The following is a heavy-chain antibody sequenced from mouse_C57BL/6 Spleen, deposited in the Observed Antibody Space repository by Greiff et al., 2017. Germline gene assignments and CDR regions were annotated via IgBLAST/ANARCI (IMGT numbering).Heavy chain of an antibody. V-gene: IGHV1-15*01. Sequence: QVQLKQSGAELVRPGASVTLSCKASGYTFTDYEMHWVKQTPVHGLEWIGAIDPETGGTAYNQKFKGKAILTADKSSSTAYMELRSLTSEDSAVYYCTREGIYYYGSSYLYAMDYWGQGTSVTVSS. CDR3: TREGIYYYGSSYLYAMDY. D-gene: IGHD1-1*01. CDR2: IDPETGGT. CDR1: GYTFTDYE. J-gene: IGHJ4*01.